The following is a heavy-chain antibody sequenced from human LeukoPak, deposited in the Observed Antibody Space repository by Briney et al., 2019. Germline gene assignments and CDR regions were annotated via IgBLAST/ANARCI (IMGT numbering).Heavy chain of an antibody. CDR3: AKEGLMVYAASEIDY. J-gene: IGHJ4*02. D-gene: IGHD2-8*01. CDR2: ISGSGGST. V-gene: IGHV3-23*01. Sequence: GGSLRLSCAASGFTFSSYAMSWVRQAPGKGLEWVSAISGSGGSTYYTDSVKGRFTISRDNSKNTLYLQMNSLRAEDTAVYYCAKEGLMVYAASEIDYWGQGTLVTVSS. CDR1: GFTFSSYA.